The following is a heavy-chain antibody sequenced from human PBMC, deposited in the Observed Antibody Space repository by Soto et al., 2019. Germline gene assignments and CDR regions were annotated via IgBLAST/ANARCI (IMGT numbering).Heavy chain of an antibody. J-gene: IGHJ4*02. CDR2: VSIGGST. V-gene: IGHV3-23*01. CDR1: GFTFSSYA. CDR3: AKRRGAGGHFDY. Sequence: PGGSLRLSCAASGFTFSSYAMDWVRQGPGKGLEWVAVVSIGGSTHYADSVRGRFTISRDNSKNTLSLQMNSLTAEDTAVYFCAKRRGAGGHFDYRGQGARVTASS. D-gene: IGHD2-8*02.